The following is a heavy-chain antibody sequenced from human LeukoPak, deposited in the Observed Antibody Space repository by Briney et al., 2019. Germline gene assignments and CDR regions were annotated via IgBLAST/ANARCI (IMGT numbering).Heavy chain of an antibody. J-gene: IGHJ4*02. D-gene: IGHD3-10*01. CDR1: GFTFSSYS. V-gene: IGHV3-21*01. CDR2: ISSSSSYI. CDR3: ARDSDEYYYGSGSPHDY. Sequence: GGSLRLSCAVSGFTFSSYSMNWVRQAPGKGLEWVSSISSSSSYIYYADSVEGRFTISRDNAKNSLYLQMNSLRAEDTAVYYCARDSDEYYYGSGSPHDYWGQGTLVTVSS.